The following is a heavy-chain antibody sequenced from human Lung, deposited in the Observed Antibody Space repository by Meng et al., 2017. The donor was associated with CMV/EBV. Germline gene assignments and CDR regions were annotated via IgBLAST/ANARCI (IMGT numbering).Heavy chain of an antibody. CDR1: GYTFTNYG. CDR2: ISAYNGNT. J-gene: IGHJ4*02. V-gene: IGHV1-18*01. CDR3: ARVEVGIASGDY. Sequence: AQLGPYGGEVKKPWASVTVSCKASGYTFTNYGITWVRQAPGQGLEWMGWISAYNGNTNYAQTLQGRLTMTTDTSTSTAYMELRSLRSDDTAVYYCARVEVGIASGDYWGQGTLVTVSS. D-gene: IGHD1-26*01.